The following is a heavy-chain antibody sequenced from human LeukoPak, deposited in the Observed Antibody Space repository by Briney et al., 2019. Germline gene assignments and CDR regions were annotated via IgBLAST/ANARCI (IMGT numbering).Heavy chain of an antibody. Sequence: QPGGSLRLSCAASGFTFSSYAMSWVRQAPGKGLEWVSAISGTGDSTYYADSVKGRFTISRDNSKNTLYLQMNSLRVEDTAVYYCASPLSGGIQYYGFWGQGTLVTVSS. CDR1: GFTFSSYA. CDR3: ASPLSGGIQYYGF. CDR2: ISGTGDST. J-gene: IGHJ4*02. V-gene: IGHV3-23*01. D-gene: IGHD3-16*01.